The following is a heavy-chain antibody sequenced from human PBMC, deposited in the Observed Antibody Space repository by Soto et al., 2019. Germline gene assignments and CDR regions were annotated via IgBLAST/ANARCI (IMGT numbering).Heavy chain of an antibody. J-gene: IGHJ4*02. CDR2: IYTDDST. CDR1: GFTVNYNY. V-gene: IGHV3-66*01. CDR3: ARAKPPSYSSGWYGFDY. D-gene: IGHD6-19*01. Sequence: LSLTCAASGFTVNYNYMSWVRQAPGKGLEWVSVIYTDDSTYYAGSVKGRFTISRDNSKNTLYLQMNSLRAEDTAIYYCARAKPPSYSSGWYGFDYWGQGSLVTVSS.